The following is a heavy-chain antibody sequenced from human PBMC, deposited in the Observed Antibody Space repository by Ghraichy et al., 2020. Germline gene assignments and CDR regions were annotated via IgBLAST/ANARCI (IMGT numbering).Heavy chain of an antibody. V-gene: IGHV4-59*01. CDR2: AHSSGSA. Sequence: SETLSLTCTVSGGSFTTYYWSWIRQPPGKGLQWIGYAHSSGSAYYNRSLKSRVTISVDTSQKQFSLMETSLTAADAAVYYCARRHGYGGSMDYWGQGTLVS. J-gene: IGHJ4*02. CDR3: ARRHGYGGSMDY. D-gene: IGHD5-12*01. CDR1: GGSFTTYY.